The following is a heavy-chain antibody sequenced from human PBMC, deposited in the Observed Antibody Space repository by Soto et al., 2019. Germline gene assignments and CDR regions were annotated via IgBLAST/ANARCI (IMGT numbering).Heavy chain of an antibody. CDR1: GFSVSSNY. D-gene: IGHD2-15*01. J-gene: IGHJ1*01. V-gene: IGHV3-66*01. Sequence: GGSLRLSCAASGFSVSSNYMNWVRQAPGKGLEWVSIIRNGGDTYYADSVKDRFTVSRDNSKNTIFLQMNSLRVEDTAVYYCARDSWSQYWGQGTLVTVSS. CDR2: IRNGGDT. CDR3: ARDSWSQY.